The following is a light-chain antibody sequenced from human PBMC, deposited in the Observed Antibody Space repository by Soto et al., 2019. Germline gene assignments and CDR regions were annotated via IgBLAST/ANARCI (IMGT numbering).Light chain of an antibody. CDR2: EGT. J-gene: IGLJ1*01. V-gene: IGLV2-23*01. CDR1: TNDIGSHNL. CDR3: CSYAPSGTYV. Sequence: QSALTQPASVSGSPGQSITISCTGTTNDIGSHNLFSWYQQHPGKAPNLIIYEGTERPAGISDRFSGSNSGNTASLTISGLQAEDEADYDCCSYAPSGTYVFATGTKLTVL.